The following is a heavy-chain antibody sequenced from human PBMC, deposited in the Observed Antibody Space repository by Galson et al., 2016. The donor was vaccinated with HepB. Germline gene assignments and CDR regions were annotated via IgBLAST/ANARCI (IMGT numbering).Heavy chain of an antibody. V-gene: IGHV3-23*01. Sequence: SLRLSCAASGFTFRSYAMSWVRQAPGKGLEWVCPISGSGGSTHYADSVKGRFTIARDNSKDTLYLQMNSLRAEDTAVYYCAKEGTIFGADPYGMDVWGQGTTVTVSS. J-gene: IGHJ6*02. D-gene: IGHD3-3*01. CDR3: AKEGTIFGADPYGMDV. CDR2: ISGSGGST. CDR1: GFTFRSYA.